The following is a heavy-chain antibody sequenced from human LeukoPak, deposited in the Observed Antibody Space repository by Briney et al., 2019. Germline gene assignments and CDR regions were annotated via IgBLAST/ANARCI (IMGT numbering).Heavy chain of an antibody. J-gene: IGHJ3*02. CDR1: GGSFSGYY. CDR2: INHSGST. Sequence: SETLSLTCAVYGGSFSGYYWSWIRQPPGKGLEWIGEINHSGSTNYNPSLKSRVTISVDTSKNQFSLKLSSVTAADTAVYYCARGSSIVVIPGALFDIWGQGTMVTVSS. V-gene: IGHV4-34*01. D-gene: IGHD2-2*01. CDR3: ARGSSIVVIPGALFDI.